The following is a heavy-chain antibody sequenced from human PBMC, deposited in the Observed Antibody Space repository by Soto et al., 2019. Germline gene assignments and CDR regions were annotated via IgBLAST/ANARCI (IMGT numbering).Heavy chain of an antibody. D-gene: IGHD2-15*01. CDR2: ISSSSSYI. V-gene: IGHV3-21*01. CDR1: GFTFSSYS. J-gene: IGHJ4*02. CDR3: ARGWLGYCSGGSCYSPQTFDY. Sequence: GGSLRLSCAASGFTFSSYSMNWVRQAPGKGLEWVSSISSSSSYIYYADSVKGRFTISRDNAKNSLYLQMNSLRAEDTAVYYCARGWLGYCSGGSCYSPQTFDYWGQGTLVTVSS.